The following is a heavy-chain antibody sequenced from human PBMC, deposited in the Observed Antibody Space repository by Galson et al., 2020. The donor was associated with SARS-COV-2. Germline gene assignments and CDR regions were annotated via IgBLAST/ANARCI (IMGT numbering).Heavy chain of an antibody. CDR2: IYHSGAT. V-gene: IGHV4-34*01. CDR1: GGSFSGYY. CDR3: ARRYTYGLSPYWYFDL. J-gene: IGHJ2*01. Sequence: SETLSLTCAVYGGSFSGYYWSWIRQPPGKGLEWIGYIYHSGATHYNPSLKSLVTISVDRSKNQLSLKLTSVTAADTAVYYCARRYTYGLSPYWYFDLWGRGTLVTVSS. D-gene: IGHD5-18*01.